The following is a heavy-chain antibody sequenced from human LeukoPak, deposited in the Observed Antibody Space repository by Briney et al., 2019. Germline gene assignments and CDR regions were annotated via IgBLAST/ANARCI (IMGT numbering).Heavy chain of an antibody. CDR1: GFTFSSYW. V-gene: IGHV3-7*01. Sequence: GGSLRLSCAASGFTFSSYWMSWVRQAPGKGLEWVANIKQDGSEKYYVDSVKGRFTISRDNAKNSLYLQMNSLRAEDTAVYYCAKGRGWEASYYYYYMDVWGKGTTVTISS. D-gene: IGHD1-26*01. J-gene: IGHJ6*03. CDR2: IKQDGSEK. CDR3: AKGRGWEASYYYYYMDV.